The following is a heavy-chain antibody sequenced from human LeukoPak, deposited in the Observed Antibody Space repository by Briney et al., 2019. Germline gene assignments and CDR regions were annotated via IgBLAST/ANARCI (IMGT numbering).Heavy chain of an antibody. V-gene: IGHV4-34*01. J-gene: IGHJ4*02. CDR3: ARGRGGYDSTLHDY. CDR1: GGSISSYY. CDR2: INHSGST. D-gene: IGHD5-12*01. Sequence: PSETLSLTCTVSGGSISSYYWSWLRQPPGKGLEWIGEINHSGSTNYNPSLKSRVTISVDTSKNQFSLKLSSVTAADTAVYYCARGRGGYDSTLHDYWGQGTLVTVSS.